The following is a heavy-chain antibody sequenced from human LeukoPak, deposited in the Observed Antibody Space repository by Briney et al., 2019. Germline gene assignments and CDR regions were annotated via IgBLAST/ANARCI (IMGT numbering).Heavy chain of an antibody. D-gene: IGHD6-6*01. CDR3: AREGSVAARIFDY. J-gene: IGHJ4*02. V-gene: IGHV1-2*02. CDR1: GGTFSSYA. Sequence: ASVKVSCKASGGTFSSYAISWVRQAPGQGLEWMVWINPNSGGTNYAQEFQGRVTMTRDTSISTAYMEVSRLRYDDTAVYYCAREGSVAARIFDYWGQGTLVTVSS. CDR2: INPNSGGT.